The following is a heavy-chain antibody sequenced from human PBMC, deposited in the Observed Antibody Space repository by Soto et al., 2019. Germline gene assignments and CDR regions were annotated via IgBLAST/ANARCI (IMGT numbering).Heavy chain of an antibody. CDR1: GYRFTSYW. J-gene: IGHJ4*02. CDR3: ARQAKAVAPDY. CDR2: IYPGDSDT. Sequence: EYLKVSCNGSGYRFTSYWIARVRQMPGKGLEWMGIIYPGDSDTRYSPSFQGQVTISADKSISTAYLQWSSLKASDTAMYYCARQAKAVAPDYWGQGTLVTVSS. D-gene: IGHD6-19*01. V-gene: IGHV5-51*01.